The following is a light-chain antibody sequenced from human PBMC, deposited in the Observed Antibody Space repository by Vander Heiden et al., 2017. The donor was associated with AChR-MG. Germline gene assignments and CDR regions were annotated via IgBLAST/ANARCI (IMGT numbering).Light chain of an antibody. CDR3: QQYATYPLT. V-gene: IGKV1-16*01. J-gene: IGKJ1*01. CDR2: ATS. Sequence: DIRMTQSPSSLSASVGDRVTITCRASQGISSSLGWFQQRPGRAQKSLIYATSTLQSGVPSRFSGSGYGTEFTLTISSLQPEDFATYYCQQYATYPLTFGQGTRVDIK. CDR1: QGISSS.